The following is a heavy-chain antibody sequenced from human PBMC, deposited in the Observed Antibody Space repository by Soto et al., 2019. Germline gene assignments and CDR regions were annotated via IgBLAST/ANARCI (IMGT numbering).Heavy chain of an antibody. CDR2: IYYSGST. CDR3: ARDRDYYDSSGYYYGDFQH. D-gene: IGHD3-22*01. J-gene: IGHJ1*01. V-gene: IGHV4-39*02. Sequence: SETLSLTCTVSGGSISSSSYYWGWIRQPPGKGLEWIGSIYYSGSTYYNPSLKSRVTISVDTSKNQFSLKLSSVTAADTAVYYCARDRDYYDSSGYYYGDFQHWGQGTLVTVSS. CDR1: GGSISSSSYY.